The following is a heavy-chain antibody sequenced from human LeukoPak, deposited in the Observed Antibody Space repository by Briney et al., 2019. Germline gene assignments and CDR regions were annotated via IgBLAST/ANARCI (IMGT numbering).Heavy chain of an antibody. CDR3: ARGGVSGGFDY. J-gene: IGHJ4*02. V-gene: IGHV3-74*01. Sequence: GGSLRLSCAASGFTLSNSWMFWVRQPPGKGLKYVSEINNDGSRTSYADSVKDRFTISRDGAENTLFLQMNSLRAEDTAVYFCARGGVSGGFDYWGQGTLVTVSS. D-gene: IGHD3-10*01. CDR1: GFTLSNSW. CDR2: INNDGSRT.